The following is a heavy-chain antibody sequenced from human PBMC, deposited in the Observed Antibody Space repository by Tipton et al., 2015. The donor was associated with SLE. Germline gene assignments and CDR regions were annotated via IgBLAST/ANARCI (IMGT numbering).Heavy chain of an antibody. Sequence: QSGAEVKKPGESLKISCKGSGYTFTNYWIGWVRQMPGKGLDWMGIIYPGDSDTRYSPSFQGQVTISADKSISTAYLQWTSLTASDTAIYYCARGPPDRPYYYYMDVWGEGTSVTVSS. CDR2: IYPGDSDT. J-gene: IGHJ6*03. CDR3: ARGPPDRPYYYYMDV. CDR1: GYTFTNYW. V-gene: IGHV5-51*03. D-gene: IGHD6-6*01.